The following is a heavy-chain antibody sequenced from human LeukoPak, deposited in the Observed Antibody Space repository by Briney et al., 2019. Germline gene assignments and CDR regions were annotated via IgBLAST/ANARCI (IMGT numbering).Heavy chain of an antibody. CDR2: ISDTGST. J-gene: IGHJ4*02. CDR1: GGSISRYY. D-gene: IGHD1-26*01. V-gene: IGHV4-59*01. Sequence: SETLSLTRTVSGGSISRYYWSWIRQPPGKRLEWIGYISDTGSTNYNPSLKSRVTISVDTSNNQFSLKLTSVTAADTAMYYCVRGGVQSYDCWGQGPLVTVPS. CDR3: VRGGVQSYDC.